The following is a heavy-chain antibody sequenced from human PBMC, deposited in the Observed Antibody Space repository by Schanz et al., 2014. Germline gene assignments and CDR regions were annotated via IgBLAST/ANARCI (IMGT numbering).Heavy chain of an antibody. CDR3: ARDGEAAEDRDY. D-gene: IGHD6-13*01. Sequence: QVQLVQSGAEVKKPGASVKVSCKASGYTFTSYYMHWVRQAPGQGLEWMGIINPSGGRTSYAQKFHGRVTMTRDSSTSTGFMELSSRRYEDAAVYCCARDGEAAEDRDYWGQGTLVTVSS. V-gene: IGHV1-46*03. J-gene: IGHJ4*03. CDR2: INPSGGRT. CDR1: GYTFTSYY.